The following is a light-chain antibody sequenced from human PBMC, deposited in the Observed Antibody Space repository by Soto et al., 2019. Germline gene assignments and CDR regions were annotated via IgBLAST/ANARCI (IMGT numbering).Light chain of an antibody. CDR1: NSDIGGNNF. Sequence: QSALTQPASMFGSPGQSITISCSGTNSDIGGNNFVSWYQQLPGKVPKLMIYDVSNRPSGVSDRFSGSKSGNTASLTISGLQAEDEADYYCSSYISSSTLVLFGGGTKLTVL. V-gene: IGLV2-14*03. CDR3: SSYISSSTLVL. J-gene: IGLJ2*01. CDR2: DVS.